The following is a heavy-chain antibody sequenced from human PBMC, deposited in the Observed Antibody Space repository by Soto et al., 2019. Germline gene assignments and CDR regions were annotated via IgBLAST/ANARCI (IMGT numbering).Heavy chain of an antibody. D-gene: IGHD3-3*01. J-gene: IGHJ4*02. CDR3: ARAEDYDFWSGPPKYFDN. CDR1: GFTFRSYW. Sequence: VGSLRLSCATSGFTFRSYWMTWVRQAPGKGPEWVANIKPDGSEKQYVDSVKGRFTVSRDNAKKSLDLQMNGLRVEDTAVYYCARAEDYDFWSGPPKYFDNWGQGTQVTVSS. V-gene: IGHV3-7*03. CDR2: IKPDGSEK.